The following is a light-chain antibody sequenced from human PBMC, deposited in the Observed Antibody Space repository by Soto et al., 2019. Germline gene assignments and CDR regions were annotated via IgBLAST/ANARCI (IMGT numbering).Light chain of an antibody. Sequence: EVVLTQSPGTLSLSPGESATLSCRASQRVSNDYLAWYQQKPGQAPRLLIFGASTTSTGVSDRFGGSGSRTDLHLTIRSLEPEDFAVYDCQQYGRSPVTFGQGTNVETK. CDR2: GAS. CDR1: QRVSNDY. J-gene: IGKJ1*01. CDR3: QQYGRSPVT. V-gene: IGKV3-20*01.